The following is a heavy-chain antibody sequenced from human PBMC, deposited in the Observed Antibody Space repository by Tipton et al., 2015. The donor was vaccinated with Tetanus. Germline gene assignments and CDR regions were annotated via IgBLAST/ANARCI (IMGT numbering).Heavy chain of an antibody. D-gene: IGHD6-13*01. J-gene: IGHJ1*01. V-gene: IGHV4-34*01. Sequence: LRLSCAVYGGPFSGYYWSWIRQPPGKGLEWIGEINHSGSTNYNPSLKSRVTISVDTSKNQFSLKLSSVTAADTAVYYCASSAAAGSDFQHWGQGTLVTVSS. CDR1: GGPFSGYY. CDR3: ASSAAAGSDFQH. CDR2: INHSGST.